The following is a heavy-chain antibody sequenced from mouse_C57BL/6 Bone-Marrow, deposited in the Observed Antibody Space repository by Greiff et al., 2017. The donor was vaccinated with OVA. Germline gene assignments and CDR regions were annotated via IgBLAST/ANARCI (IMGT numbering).Heavy chain of an antibody. J-gene: IGHJ4*01. CDR3: ARGFTTVVAPYAMDY. D-gene: IGHD1-1*01. Sequence: EVHLVESGPGLAKPSQTLSLTCSVTGYSITSDYWNWIRKFPGNKLEYMGYISYSGSTYYNPSLKSRISITRDTSKNQYYLQLNSVTTEDTATYYCARGFTTVVAPYAMDYWGQGTSVTVSS. CDR1: GYSITSDY. V-gene: IGHV3-8*01. CDR2: ISYSGST.